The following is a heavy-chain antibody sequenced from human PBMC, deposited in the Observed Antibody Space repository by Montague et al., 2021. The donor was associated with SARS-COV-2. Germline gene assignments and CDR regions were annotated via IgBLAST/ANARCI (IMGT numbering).Heavy chain of an antibody. V-gene: IGHV4-61*02. Sequence: TLSLTCTVSGGSISSGSYYWSWIRQPAGKGLEWIGRMYTSGSTNYNLSLKSRVTISVDTPKNQFSLKLSSVTAADTAVYYCARQLAGFWSGYFDYWGQGTLVTVSS. CDR2: MYTSGST. CDR1: GGSISSGSYY. D-gene: IGHD3-3*01. J-gene: IGHJ4*02. CDR3: ARQLAGFWSGYFDY.